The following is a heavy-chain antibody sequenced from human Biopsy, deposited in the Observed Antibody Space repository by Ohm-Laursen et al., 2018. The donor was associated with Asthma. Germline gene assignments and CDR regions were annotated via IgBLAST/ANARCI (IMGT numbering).Heavy chain of an antibody. CDR2: IIPIFGTA. D-gene: IGHD1-7*01. CDR1: GGTFSSYA. Sequence: SVKVSCKTSGGTFSSYAISWVRQAPGQGLEWMGGIIPIFGTANYAQKFQGRVTITADESTSTAYMELSSLRSEDTAVYYCARDPHNSYLASLRTKFNYYYYGMDVWGQGTTVTVS. V-gene: IGHV1-69*13. CDR3: ARDPHNSYLASLRTKFNYYYYGMDV. J-gene: IGHJ6*02.